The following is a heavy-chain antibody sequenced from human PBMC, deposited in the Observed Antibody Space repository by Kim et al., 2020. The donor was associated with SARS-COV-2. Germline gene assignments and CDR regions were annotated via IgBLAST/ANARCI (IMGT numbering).Heavy chain of an antibody. CDR3: ARVRAERKGGYSPDY. J-gene: IGHJ4*02. Sequence: QKFQGRVTMTRDTSTSTVYMELSSLRSEDTAVYYCARVRAERKGGYSPDYWGQGTLVTVSS. V-gene: IGHV1-46*01. D-gene: IGHD5-18*01.